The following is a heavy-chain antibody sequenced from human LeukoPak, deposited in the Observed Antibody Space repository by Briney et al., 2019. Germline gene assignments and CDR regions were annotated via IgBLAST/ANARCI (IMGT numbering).Heavy chain of an antibody. Sequence: GGSLRLSCAASGFTVSSNYMSWVRQAPGKGLEWVSVIYSGGSTYYADSVKGRFTISRDNSKNTLYLQMNSLRAEDTAVYYCASLGYCSSTSCYADAFDIWGQGTMVTVSS. CDR1: GFTVSSNY. CDR3: ASLGYCSSTSCYADAFDI. J-gene: IGHJ3*02. D-gene: IGHD2-2*01. V-gene: IGHV3-53*01. CDR2: IYSGGST.